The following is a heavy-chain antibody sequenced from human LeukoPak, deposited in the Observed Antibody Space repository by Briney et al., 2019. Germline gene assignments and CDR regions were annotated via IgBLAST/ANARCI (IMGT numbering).Heavy chain of an antibody. Sequence: SETLSLTCIVSGGTISGYYWSWIRQSPGKRLEWIGYIYFSGSTNYNPSLRSRVTISVDTSKNQFPLKLNSVTAADTALYYCARRADNSGQDLDVWGQGTAVTVSS. CDR2: IYFSGST. CDR1: GGTISGYY. J-gene: IGHJ6*02. V-gene: IGHV4-59*01. CDR3: ARRADNSGQDLDV. D-gene: IGHD3-10*01.